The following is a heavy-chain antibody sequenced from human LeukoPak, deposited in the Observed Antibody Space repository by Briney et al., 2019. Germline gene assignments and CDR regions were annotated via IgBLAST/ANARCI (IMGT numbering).Heavy chain of an antibody. CDR1: GYSISSSYY. J-gene: IGHJ3*02. V-gene: IGHV4-61*01. CDR3: ARAAAPYYDFWSGSFLAFDI. D-gene: IGHD3-3*01. CDR2: IYYSGST. Sequence: PSETLSLTCTVSGYSISSSYYWSWIRQPPGKGLEWIGYIYYSGSTNYNPSLKSRVTISVDTSKNQFSLKLSSVTAADTAVYYCARAAAPYYDFWSGSFLAFDIWGQGTMVTVSS.